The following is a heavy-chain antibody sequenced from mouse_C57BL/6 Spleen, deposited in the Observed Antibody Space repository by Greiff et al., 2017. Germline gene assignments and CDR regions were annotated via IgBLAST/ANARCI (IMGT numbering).Heavy chain of an antibody. CDR3: ARMELGPAWFAY. J-gene: IGHJ3*01. CDR1: GYAFSSYW. D-gene: IGHD4-1*01. V-gene: IGHV1-80*01. CDR2: IYPGDGDT. Sequence: VQLVESGAELVKPGASVKISCKASGYAFSSYWMNWVKQRPGKGLEWIGQIYPGDGDTNYNGKFKGKATLTADKSSSTAYMQLSSLTSEDTAVYFCARMELGPAWFAYWGQGTLVTVSA.